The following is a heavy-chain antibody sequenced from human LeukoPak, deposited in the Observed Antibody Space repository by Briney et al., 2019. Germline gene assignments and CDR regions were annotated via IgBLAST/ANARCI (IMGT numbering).Heavy chain of an antibody. CDR1: GFTFSSYS. D-gene: IGHD3-3*01. J-gene: IGHJ4*02. V-gene: IGHV3-23*01. CDR3: AKILGEWLPPDY. Sequence: GGSLRLSCAASGFTFSSYSMNWVRQAPGKGLEWVSSIGGSGGGATTYYADSVKGRFTISRDNSKNTLYLQMNSLRAEDTAVYYCAKILGEWLPPDYWGQGTLVTVSS. CDR2: IGGSGGGATT.